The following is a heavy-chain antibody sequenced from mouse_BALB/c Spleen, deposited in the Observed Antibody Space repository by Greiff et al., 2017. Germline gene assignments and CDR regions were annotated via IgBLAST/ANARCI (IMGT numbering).Heavy chain of an antibody. J-gene: IGHJ4*01. V-gene: IGHV5-6-5*01. CDR1: GFTFSSYA. D-gene: IGHD2-2*01. Sequence: EVQLVESGGGLVKPGGSLKLSCAASGFTFSSYAMSWVRQTPEKRLEWVASISSGGSTYYPDSVKDRFTISRDNARNILYLHMSSLRSEDTAMYYCASYGCDVYYAMDYWGQGTSVTVSS. CDR2: ISSGGST. CDR3: ASYGCDVYYAMDY.